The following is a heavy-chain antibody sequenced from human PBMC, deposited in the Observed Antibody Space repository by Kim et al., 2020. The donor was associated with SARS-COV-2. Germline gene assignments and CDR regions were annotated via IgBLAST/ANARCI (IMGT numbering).Heavy chain of an antibody. CDR3: ARDQEAFDI. V-gene: IGHV4-4*07. CDR2: GST. J-gene: IGHJ3*02. Sequence: GSTNYNPSLKSRVTMSVDTSKNQFSLKLSSVTTADTAVYYCARDQEAFDIWGQGTMVTVSS.